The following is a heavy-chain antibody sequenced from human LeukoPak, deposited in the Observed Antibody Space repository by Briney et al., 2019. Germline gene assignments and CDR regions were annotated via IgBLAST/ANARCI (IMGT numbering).Heavy chain of an antibody. J-gene: IGHJ4*02. V-gene: IGHV3-21*01. D-gene: IGHD6-6*01. Sequence: GGSLRLSCAASGFTFSSYSMSWVRQAPGKGLEWVSSISSSSTYIYYADSVKGRFTISRDNAKNSLYLQMNSLRAEDTAVYYCGRDRYSSSPQPLLVIWAQGTLITVSS. CDR3: GRDRYSSSPQPLLVI. CDR1: GFTFSSYS. CDR2: ISSSSTYI.